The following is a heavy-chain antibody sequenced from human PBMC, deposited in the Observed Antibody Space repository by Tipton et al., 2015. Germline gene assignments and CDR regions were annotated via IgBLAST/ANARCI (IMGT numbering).Heavy chain of an antibody. CDR2: ISYSGTT. CDR1: GGSMSSYS. Sequence: TLSLTCTVAGGSMSSYSWSWIRQSPGKGLEWIGYISYSGTTNFNPSLKSRVTISVDTSKNQFFLNLSSVTAADTAVYYCARIRGRYVMDYWGQGTPVIVAS. V-gene: IGHV4-59*12. CDR3: ARIRGRYVMDY. D-gene: IGHD3-16*01. J-gene: IGHJ4*02.